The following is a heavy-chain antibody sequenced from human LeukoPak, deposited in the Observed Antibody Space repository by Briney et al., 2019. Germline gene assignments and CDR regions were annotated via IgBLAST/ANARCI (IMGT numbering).Heavy chain of an antibody. Sequence: SETLSLTCAVYGESFSGYYWSWIRQPPGKGLEWIGEISHSGSTNYNPSLGSRVTISVDTSSNQFSLKLTSVTAADTAVYYCAREAGSWYQAHYFDYWGQGTLVTVSS. D-gene: IGHD6-13*01. J-gene: IGHJ4*02. CDR3: AREAGSWYQAHYFDY. CDR2: ISHSGST. CDR1: GESFSGYY. V-gene: IGHV4-34*01.